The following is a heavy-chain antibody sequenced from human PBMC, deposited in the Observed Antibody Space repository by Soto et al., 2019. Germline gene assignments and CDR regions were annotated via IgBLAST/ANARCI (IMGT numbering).Heavy chain of an antibody. CDR2: IYYSGST. V-gene: IGHV4-59*01. Sequence: PSETLSLTCTVSGGSISSYYWSWIRQPPGKGLEWIGYIYYSGSTNYNPSLKSRVTISVDTSKNQFSLKLSSVTAADTAVYYCARGGPRRDGYKNPVDDWGQGTLVTVSS. CDR3: ARGGPRRDGYKNPVDD. CDR1: GGSISSYY. J-gene: IGHJ4*02. D-gene: IGHD5-12*01.